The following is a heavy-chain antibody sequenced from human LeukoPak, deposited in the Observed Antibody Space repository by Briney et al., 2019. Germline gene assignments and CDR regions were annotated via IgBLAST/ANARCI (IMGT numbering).Heavy chain of an antibody. CDR1: GYSFTSYY. Sequence: ASVKVSCKASGYSFTSYYMHWVRQAPGQGLEWMGIINPSGGSTSYAQKFQGRVTITRDTSTSTVYLELSRLRSEDTAVYYCASLGDTVMESCWVQGTLVTVSS. CDR3: ASLGDTVMESC. CDR2: INPSGGST. V-gene: IGHV1-46*03. D-gene: IGHD5-18*01. J-gene: IGHJ4*02.